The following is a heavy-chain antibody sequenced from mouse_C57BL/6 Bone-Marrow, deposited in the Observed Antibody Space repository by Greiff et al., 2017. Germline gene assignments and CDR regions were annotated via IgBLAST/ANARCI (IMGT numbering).Heavy chain of an antibody. V-gene: IGHV3-6*01. D-gene: IGHD1-1*01. Sequence: LQESGPGLVKPSQSLSLTCSVTGYSITSGYYWNWIRQFPGNKLEWMGYISYDGSNNYNPSLKNRISITRDTSKNQFFLKVNSVTTEDTATYYCARDRYYGSSYWGQGTLVTVSA. CDR1: GYSITSGYY. CDR2: ISYDGSN. CDR3: ARDRYYGSSY. J-gene: IGHJ3*01.